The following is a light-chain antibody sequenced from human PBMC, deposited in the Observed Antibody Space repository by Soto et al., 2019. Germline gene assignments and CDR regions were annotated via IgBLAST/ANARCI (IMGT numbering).Light chain of an antibody. CDR3: CSYAGSSTPYV. CDR2: EGS. V-gene: IGLV2-23*01. CDR1: SSDVGSYNL. Sequence: QSVLTQPASVSGSPGQSITISYTGTSSDVGSYNLVSWYQQHPGKAPKLMIYEGSKRPSGVSNRFSGSKSGNTASLTISGLQAEDEADYYCCSYAGSSTPYVFGTGTQLTV. J-gene: IGLJ1*01.